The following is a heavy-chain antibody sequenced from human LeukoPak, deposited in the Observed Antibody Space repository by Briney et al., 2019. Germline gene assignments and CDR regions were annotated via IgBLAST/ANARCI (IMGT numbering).Heavy chain of an antibody. J-gene: IGHJ4*02. CDR3: ARRAPYSSSSAVAFDY. CDR2: MNPNSGNT. D-gene: IGHD6-6*01. V-gene: IGHV1-8*03. Sequence: GASVKVSCKASGYTFTSYDINWVRQATGQGLEWMGWMNPNSGNTGYAQKFQGRVTITRNTSISTAYMELSSLRSEDTAVYYCARRAPYSSSSAVAFDYWGQGTLVTVSS. CDR1: GYTFTSYD.